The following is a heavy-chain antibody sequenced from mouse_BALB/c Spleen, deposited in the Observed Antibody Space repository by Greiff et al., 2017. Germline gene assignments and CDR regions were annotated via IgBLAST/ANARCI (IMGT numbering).Heavy chain of an antibody. V-gene: IGHV5-9-4*01. Sequence: EVMLVESGGGLVKPGGSLKLSCAASGFTFSSYAMSWVRQSPEKRLEWVAEISSGGSYTYYPDTVTGRFTISRDNAKNTLYLEMSSLRSEDTAMYYCARDRALSDSSGFPWFAYWGQGTLVTVSA. J-gene: IGHJ3*01. CDR2: ISSGGSYT. D-gene: IGHD3-2*01. CDR1: GFTFSSYA. CDR3: ARDRALSDSSGFPWFAY.